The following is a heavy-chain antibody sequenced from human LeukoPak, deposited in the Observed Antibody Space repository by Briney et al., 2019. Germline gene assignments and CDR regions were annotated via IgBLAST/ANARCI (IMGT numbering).Heavy chain of an antibody. V-gene: IGHV1-2*02. D-gene: IGHD3-22*01. CDR2: INPNSGGT. CDR1: GYTFTGYY. J-gene: IGHJ4*02. CDR3: AREYYYDSSGYSYFDY. Sequence: ASVKVSCKASGYTFTGYYMHWVRQAPGQGLEWMGWINPNSGGTNYAQKFQGRVTMTRDTSISTAYMELSRLRSDDTAVYYCAREYYYDSSGYSYFDYWGQGTLVTVSS.